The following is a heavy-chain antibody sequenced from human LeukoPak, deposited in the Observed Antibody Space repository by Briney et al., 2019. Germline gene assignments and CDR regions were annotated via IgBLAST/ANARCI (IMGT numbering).Heavy chain of an antibody. CDR2: ISGSGSSA. V-gene: IGHV3-23*01. CDR3: VPEGFDI. J-gene: IGHJ3*02. Sequence: GGSLRLSCAVSGFTFSRFATNWVRQAPGKGLEWISIISGSGSSAYYADSVKGRFIISRDNFKNTVHLEMSSLRAEDTALYYCVPEGFDIWGQGTMVTVSS. CDR1: GFTFSRFA.